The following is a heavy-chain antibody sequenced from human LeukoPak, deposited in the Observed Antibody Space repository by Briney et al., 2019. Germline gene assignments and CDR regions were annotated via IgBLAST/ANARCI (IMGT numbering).Heavy chain of an antibody. CDR1: SASVTSHH. J-gene: IGHJ4*02. CDR2: VHFSGST. Sequence: PSETLTLTCAVSSASVTSHHWAWIRQPAGKGLQWVGRVHFSGSTNYNPSLRSRVAISLDKSKNEVSLTLKSVSAADTAVYYCTRDESSRDDSGRYPYWGRGVLVTVSS. V-gene: IGHV4-4*07. D-gene: IGHD3-22*01. CDR3: TRDESSRDDSGRYPY.